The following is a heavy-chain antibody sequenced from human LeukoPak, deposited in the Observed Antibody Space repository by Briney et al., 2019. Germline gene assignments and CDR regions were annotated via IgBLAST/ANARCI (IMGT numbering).Heavy chain of an antibody. CDR3: ARAPYGDPGGSAFDI. D-gene: IGHD3-10*01. Sequence: GGSLRLSCAASGFTFSSYAMSWVRQAPGKRLEWVSAISGSGGSTYYADSVKGRFTISRDNSKNTLYLQMNSLRAEDTAVYYCARAPYGDPGGSAFDIWGQGTMVTVSS. CDR2: ISGSGGST. CDR1: GFTFSSYA. J-gene: IGHJ3*02. V-gene: IGHV3-23*01.